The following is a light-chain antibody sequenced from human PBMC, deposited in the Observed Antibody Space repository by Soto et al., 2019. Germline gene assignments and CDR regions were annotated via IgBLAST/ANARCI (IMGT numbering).Light chain of an antibody. V-gene: IGKV3-20*01. Sequence: EIVVTQAPATMSLSPRARATLSGRASQSVSSSYLDWYQQKPGQAPRLLIYGASSRATGIPDRFSGSGSGTDFTLTISRLEPEDVAVYYCQQYGSSLYTFGQGTKLEIK. CDR1: QSVSSSY. CDR2: GAS. J-gene: IGKJ2*01. CDR3: QQYGSSLYT.